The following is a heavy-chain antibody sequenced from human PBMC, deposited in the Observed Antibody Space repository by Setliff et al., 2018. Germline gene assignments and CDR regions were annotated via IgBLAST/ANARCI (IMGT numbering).Heavy chain of an antibody. Sequence: GESLKISCAASGFSFSYYYMSWVRQAPGKGLEWLSKISGDGITIYYADSVRGRFTISRDNAKDSLYLQMNSLRAEDTALYYCARDGVFYAMDVWGRGTTVTVSS. CDR3: ARDGVFYAMDV. D-gene: IGHD3-10*01. V-gene: IGHV3-11*04. CDR1: GFSFSYYY. CDR2: ISGDGITI. J-gene: IGHJ6*02.